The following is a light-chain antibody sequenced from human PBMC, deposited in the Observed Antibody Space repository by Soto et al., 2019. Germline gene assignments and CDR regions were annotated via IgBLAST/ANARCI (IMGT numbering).Light chain of an antibody. CDR1: SSDVGSYNL. CDR2: EGS. CDR3: CSYASSTTVV. V-gene: IGLV2-23*01. J-gene: IGLJ2*01. Sequence: QSVLTQPASVSGSPGQSITIPCTGTSSDVGSYNLVSWYQQHPGKAPKFLIYEGSKRPSGVSSRFSGSTSGYTASLTISGLQAEDEAHYYCCSYASSTTVVFGGGTKLTVL.